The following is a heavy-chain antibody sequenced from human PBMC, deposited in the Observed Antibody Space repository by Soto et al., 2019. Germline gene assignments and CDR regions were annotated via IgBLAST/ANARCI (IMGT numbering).Heavy chain of an antibody. D-gene: IGHD6-13*01. V-gene: IGHV4-34*01. J-gene: IGHJ5*02. Sequence: SETLSLTCAVYGGSFSGYYWSWIRQPPGKGLEWIGEINHSGSTNYNPSLKSRVTISVDTSKNQFSLKLSSVTAADTAVYYCARGSSWWPNWFDPWGQGTLVTVSS. CDR3: ARGSSWWPNWFDP. CDR1: GGSFSGYY. CDR2: INHSGST.